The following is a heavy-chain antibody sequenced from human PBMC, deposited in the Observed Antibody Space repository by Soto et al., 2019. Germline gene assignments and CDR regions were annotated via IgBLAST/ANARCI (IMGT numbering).Heavy chain of an antibody. CDR1: GFTFSSYG. V-gene: IGHV3-33*01. CDR2: IWYDGSNK. D-gene: IGHD2-2*01. Sequence: QVQLVESGGGVVQPGRSLRLSCAASGFTFSSYGMHWVRQAPGKGLEWVALIWYDGSNKYYADSVKGRFTISRDNSKNTLYLQMNSLRAEDTAVYSCARLGGKYRSDYWGQGTLVTVSS. CDR3: ARLGGKYRSDY. J-gene: IGHJ4*02.